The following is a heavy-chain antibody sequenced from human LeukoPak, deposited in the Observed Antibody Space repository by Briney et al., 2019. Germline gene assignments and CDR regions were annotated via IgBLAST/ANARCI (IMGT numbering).Heavy chain of an antibody. Sequence: SETLSLTCTVSGGSIRNYYWNWIRQPAGKGLEWIGRMHTSGSTNYNPSLKSRLTLSVDTSKNQFSLKLRSVTAADTAVYYCAREMGRGSGYYFDYWGQGTLVTVPS. CDR2: MHTSGST. CDR1: GGSIRNYY. CDR3: AREMGRGSGYYFDY. V-gene: IGHV4-4*07. J-gene: IGHJ4*02. D-gene: IGHD3-3*01.